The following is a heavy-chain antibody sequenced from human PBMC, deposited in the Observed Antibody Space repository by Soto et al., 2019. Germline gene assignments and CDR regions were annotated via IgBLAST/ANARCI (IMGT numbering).Heavy chain of an antibody. J-gene: IGHJ3*02. D-gene: IGHD6-19*01. V-gene: IGHV4-34*01. Sequence: QVQLQQWCAGLLKPSETLSLTCTVYGGSFSGYYWIWIRQPPGKGLAWIGEINHSGSTNYNPSLKSRVAISVDEAKNQFSLKLSSVTAADTAVYYCARFSIAVGDAFDIWGQWTMVTVSS. CDR1: GGSFSGYY. CDR3: ARFSIAVGDAFDI. CDR2: INHSGST.